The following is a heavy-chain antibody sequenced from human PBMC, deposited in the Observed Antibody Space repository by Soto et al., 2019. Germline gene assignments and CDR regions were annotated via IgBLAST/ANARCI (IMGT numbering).Heavy chain of an antibody. Sequence: SETLSLTCTVSGGSISSGDYYWSWIRQPPGKGLEWIGYIYYSGSTYYNPSLKSRVTISVDTSKNQFSLKLSSVTAADTAVYYCARGGYYYDSRGYLLDYWGQGTLVTVSS. CDR2: IYYSGST. J-gene: IGHJ4*02. CDR3: ARGGYYYDSRGYLLDY. V-gene: IGHV4-30-4*01. D-gene: IGHD3-22*01. CDR1: GGSISSGDYY.